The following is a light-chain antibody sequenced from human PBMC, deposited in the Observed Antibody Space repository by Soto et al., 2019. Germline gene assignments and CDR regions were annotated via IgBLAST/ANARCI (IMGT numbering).Light chain of an antibody. CDR2: GAS. J-gene: IGKJ4*01. V-gene: IGKV3-15*01. Sequence: EIVMTRSPATLSVSPGERATLSCRASQSVSSNLAWYQQRPGQAPRLLIYGASTRPTGIPARFSGRGSGTECPLPISRLLSEDFAVYYCQQYINWPPLFTFGGGTNVQI. CDR1: QSVSSN. CDR3: QQYINWPPLFT.